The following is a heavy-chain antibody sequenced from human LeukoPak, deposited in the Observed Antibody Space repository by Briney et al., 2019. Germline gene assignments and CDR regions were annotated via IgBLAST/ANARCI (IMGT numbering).Heavy chain of an antibody. D-gene: IGHD3-9*01. CDR3: ARSTRRYFDWLPVDY. CDR1: GFIFSDYY. V-gene: IGHV3-11*04. CDR2: ISSSGSTI. J-gene: IGHJ4*02. Sequence: GGSLRLSCAASGFIFSDYYMDWVRQAPGKGLEWVSYISSSGSTISYAESVKGRFTVSRDNARNSVYLQMNSLRAEDTAVYYCARSTRRYFDWLPVDYWGQGTLVTVSS.